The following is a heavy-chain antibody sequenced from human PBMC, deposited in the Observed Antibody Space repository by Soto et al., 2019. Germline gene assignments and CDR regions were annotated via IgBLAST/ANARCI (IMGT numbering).Heavy chain of an antibody. J-gene: IGHJ4*02. D-gene: IGHD3-10*01. CDR3: AKDMVRGRRGFFDY. Sequence: PGGSLRLSCAASGFTFSSYAMSWVRQAPGKGLEWVSAISGSGGSTYYADSVKGRFTISRDNSKNTLYLQMNSLRAEDTAVYYRAKDMVRGRRGFFDYWGQGTLVTVSS. CDR2: ISGSGGST. V-gene: IGHV3-23*01. CDR1: GFTFSSYA.